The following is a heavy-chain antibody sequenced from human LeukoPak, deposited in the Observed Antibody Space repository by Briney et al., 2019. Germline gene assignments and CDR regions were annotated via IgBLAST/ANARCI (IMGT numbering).Heavy chain of an antibody. D-gene: IGHD6-13*01. CDR2: INPNSGGT. CDR3: AREHYSSKVGYFDY. Sequence: ASVKVSCKASGYTFTGYYMHWVRQAPGQGLEWMGRINPNSGGTNYAQKFQGWVTMTRDTSISTAYMELSRLRSDDTAVYYCAREHYSSKVGYFDYWGQGTLVTVSS. V-gene: IGHV1-2*04. J-gene: IGHJ4*02. CDR1: GYTFTGYY.